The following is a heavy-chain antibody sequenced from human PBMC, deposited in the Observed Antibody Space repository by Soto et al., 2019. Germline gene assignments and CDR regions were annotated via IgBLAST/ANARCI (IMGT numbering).Heavy chain of an antibody. CDR1: GYTFTSYA. CDR3: AKGGGDYNYYYYYMDV. Sequence: QVQLVQSGAEVKKPGASVKVSCKASGYTFTSYAMHWVRQAPGQRLEWMGWINAGNGNTKYSQKFQGRVTITRDTSASTAYMELSSLRSEDTAVSYCAKGGGDYNYYYYYMDVWGKGTTVTVSS. D-gene: IGHD4-17*01. V-gene: IGHV1-3*01. J-gene: IGHJ6*03. CDR2: INAGNGNT.